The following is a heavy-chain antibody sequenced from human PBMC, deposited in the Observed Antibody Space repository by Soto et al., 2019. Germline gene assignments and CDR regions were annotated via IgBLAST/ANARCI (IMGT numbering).Heavy chain of an antibody. CDR3: ARDGRAGAVFAY. J-gene: IGHJ4*02. V-gene: IGHV1-18*01. D-gene: IGHD1-26*01. CDR1: GYRFTSFG. Sequence: QVLLVQSGAEVKKSGASVKVSCKASGYRFTSFGISWMRQAPGQGLEWVGWINAYNGNTNDAQKLLGRLTMTPDTSTSTVVMELRSLRCDDTAVDYCARDGRAGAVFAYWGQGTLVTVSS. CDR2: INAYNGNT.